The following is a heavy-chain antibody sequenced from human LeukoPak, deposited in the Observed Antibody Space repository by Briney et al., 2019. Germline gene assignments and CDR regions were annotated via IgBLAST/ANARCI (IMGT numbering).Heavy chain of an antibody. J-gene: IGHJ4*02. V-gene: IGHV4-34*01. CDR3: ARARQSTRYSSSWSPGRAFDY. CDR2: INHSGST. CDR1: GGSFSGYY. D-gene: IGHD6-13*01. Sequence: SETLALTCAVYGGSFSGYYWSWIRQPPGKGLEWIGEINHSGSTNYNPSLKSRVTISVDTSKNQFSLKLSSVTAADTAVYYCARARQSTRYSSSWSPGRAFDYWGQGTLVTVSS.